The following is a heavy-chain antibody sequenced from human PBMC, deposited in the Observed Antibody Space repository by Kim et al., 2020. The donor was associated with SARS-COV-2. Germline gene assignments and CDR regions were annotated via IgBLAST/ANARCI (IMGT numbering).Heavy chain of an antibody. J-gene: IGHJ6*02. CDR2: IIPIFGTP. CDR3: ARGDSYCSTTSCSDYYYYGMNV. CDR1: GGRFGNFG. V-gene: IGHV1-69*13. Sequence: SVKVSCKASGGRFGNFGISWVRQAPGQGLEWMGGIIPIFGTPINAQKFQGRVTIAADESTNTAYMEVSSLRSEDTAVYYCARGDSYCSTTSCSDYYYYGMNVWGQGTTVTVSS. D-gene: IGHD2-2*01.